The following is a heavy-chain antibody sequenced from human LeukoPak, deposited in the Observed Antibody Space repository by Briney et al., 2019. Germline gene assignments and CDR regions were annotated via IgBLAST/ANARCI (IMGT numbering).Heavy chain of an antibody. Sequence: GGSLRLSCAASGFTFSSYGMHWVRQAPGKGLEWVAVISYDGSNKYYADSVKGRFTISRDNSKNTLYLQMNSLRAEDTAVYYCAKDLKLYYYDSSGCPWFDPWGQGTLVTVSS. J-gene: IGHJ5*02. CDR1: GFTFSSYG. CDR3: AKDLKLYYYDSSGCPWFDP. V-gene: IGHV3-30*18. CDR2: ISYDGSNK. D-gene: IGHD3-22*01.